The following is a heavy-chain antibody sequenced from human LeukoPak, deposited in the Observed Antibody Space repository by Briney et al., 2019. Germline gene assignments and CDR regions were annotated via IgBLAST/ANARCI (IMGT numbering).Heavy chain of an antibody. CDR3: ARAHNWKYGTFDY. D-gene: IGHD1-20*01. CDR2: ISSSGSTI. V-gene: IGHV3-11*04. CDR1: GFTFRDYY. Sequence: PGGSLRLSCAASGFTFRDYYMSWIRQAPGKGLEWVSYISSSGSTIYYADFVKGRFTISRDNAKNSLYLQMNNLRVEDTAVYYCARAHNWKYGTFDYWGQGTLVTVSS. J-gene: IGHJ4*02.